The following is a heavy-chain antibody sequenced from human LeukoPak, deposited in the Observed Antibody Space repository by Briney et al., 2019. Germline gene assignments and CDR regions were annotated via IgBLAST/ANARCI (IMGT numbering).Heavy chain of an antibody. V-gene: IGHV1-69*05. J-gene: IGHJ4*02. CDR2: IIPIFGTA. CDR1: GGTFSSYA. D-gene: IGHD1-26*01. CDR3: ASQVGATGGVDY. Sequence: SVKVSCKASGGTFSSYAISWVRQAPGQGLEWMGGIIPIFGTANYAQKFQGRVTITTDESTSTAYMELSSLRSEDTAVYYCASQVGATGGVDYWGQGTLVTVSS.